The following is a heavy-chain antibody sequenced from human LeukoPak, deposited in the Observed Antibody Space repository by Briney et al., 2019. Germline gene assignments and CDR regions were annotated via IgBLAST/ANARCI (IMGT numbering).Heavy chain of an antibody. Sequence: GESLKIPCKGSGYSFTSYWIGWVRQMPGKGLEWMGIIYPGDSDTRYSPSFQGQVTISADKSISTAYLQWSSLKASDTAMYYCATRGYSYGKPFDYWGQGTLVTVSS. D-gene: IGHD5-18*01. CDR1: GYSFTSYW. CDR3: ATRGYSYGKPFDY. V-gene: IGHV5-51*01. J-gene: IGHJ4*02. CDR2: IYPGDSDT.